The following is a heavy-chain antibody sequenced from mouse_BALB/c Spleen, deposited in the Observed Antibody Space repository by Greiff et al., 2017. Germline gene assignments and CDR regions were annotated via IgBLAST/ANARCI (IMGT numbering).Heavy chain of an antibody. J-gene: IGHJ3*01. CDR2: ISSGGSYT. V-gene: IGHV5-9-4*01. D-gene: IGHD1-1*01. CDR1: GFTFSSYA. CDR3: AREGTVAPFAY. Sequence: EVKVVESGGGLVKPGGSLKLSCAASGFTFSSYAMSWVRQSPEKRLEWVAEISSGGSYTYYPDTVTGRFTISRDNAKNTLYLEMSSLRSEDTAMYYCAREGTVAPFAYWGQGTLVTVSA.